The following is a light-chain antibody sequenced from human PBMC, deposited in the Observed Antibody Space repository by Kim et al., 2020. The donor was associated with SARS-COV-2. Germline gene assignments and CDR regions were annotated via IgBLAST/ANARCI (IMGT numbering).Light chain of an antibody. CDR2: SNK. Sequence: GQMVTISCSGSSSNIGSNTVSWYQQLPGTAPKLLIYSNKQRPSGVPDRFSGSKSGTSASLAISGVQSEDEADYYCAAWDDSLNGPVFGGGTQLTVL. V-gene: IGLV1-44*01. J-gene: IGLJ3*02. CDR1: SSNIGSNT. CDR3: AAWDDSLNGPV.